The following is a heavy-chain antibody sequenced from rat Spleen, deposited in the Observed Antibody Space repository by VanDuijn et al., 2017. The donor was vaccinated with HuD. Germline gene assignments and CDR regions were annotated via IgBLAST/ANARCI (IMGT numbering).Heavy chain of an antibody. D-gene: IGHD1-6*01. CDR3: ARDAGILRY. Sequence: QVQLKESGPGLVQPSQTLSLTCTVSGFSLTTYHVSWVRQPPGKGLEWMGVMWTGGRTTYNSLLKSRLSISRDISKSQVFLKMNSLQTEDTATYYCARDAGILRYWGQGVMVTVSS. CDR1: GFSLTTYH. V-gene: IGHV2-43*01. J-gene: IGHJ2*01. CDR2: MWTGGRT.